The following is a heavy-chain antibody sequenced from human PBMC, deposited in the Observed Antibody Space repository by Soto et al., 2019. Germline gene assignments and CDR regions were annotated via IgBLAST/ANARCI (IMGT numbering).Heavy chain of an antibody. CDR3: ARPTRYYYDSSGQSAWFDP. D-gene: IGHD3-22*01. V-gene: IGHV1-69*12. CDR1: GGTFSSYA. Sequence: QVQLVQSGAEVKKPGSSVKVSCKASGGTFSSYAISWVRQAPGQGLEWMGGIIPIFGTANYAQKFLGRVTITADESTSTAYMELSSLRSEDTAVYYCARPTRYYYDSSGQSAWFDPWGQGTLVTVSS. CDR2: IIPIFGTA. J-gene: IGHJ5*02.